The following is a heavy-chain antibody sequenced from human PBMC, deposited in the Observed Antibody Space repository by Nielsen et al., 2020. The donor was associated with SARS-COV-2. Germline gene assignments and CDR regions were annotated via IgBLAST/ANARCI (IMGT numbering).Heavy chain of an antibody. CDR3: ARYYVSGIYGMDV. J-gene: IGHJ6*02. CDR1: GGSISSYY. D-gene: IGHD3-10*01. V-gene: IGHV4-59*06. Sequence: SETLSLTCTVSGGSISSYYWSWIRQHPGKGLEWIGYIYYSGSTYYNPSLKSRVTISVDTSKNQFSLKLSSVTAADTAVYYCARYYVSGIYGMDVWGPGNMVTVSS. CDR2: IYYSGST.